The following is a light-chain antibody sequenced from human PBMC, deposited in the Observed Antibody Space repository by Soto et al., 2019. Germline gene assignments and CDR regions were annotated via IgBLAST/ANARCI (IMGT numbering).Light chain of an antibody. CDR3: QQYGRSVPIT. J-gene: IGKJ5*01. Sequence: EIVLTYSPGTLSLSRVERATLSCRASQSVSSNLAWYQQKPGQAPRLLIYGASSRATGIPDRFSGSGSGTDFTLTINRLEPEDFAVYYCQQYGRSVPITFGQGTRLEIK. CDR1: QSVSSN. CDR2: GAS. V-gene: IGKV3-20*01.